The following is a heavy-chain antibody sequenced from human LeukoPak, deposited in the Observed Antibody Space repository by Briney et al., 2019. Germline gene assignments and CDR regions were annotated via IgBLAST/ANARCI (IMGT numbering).Heavy chain of an antibody. V-gene: IGHV3-43*02. CDR3: AKETPYDSSGYYIDY. J-gene: IGHJ4*02. CDR1: GFTFSSYA. D-gene: IGHD3-22*01. Sequence: PGGSLRLSCAASGFTFSSYAMSWVRQAPGKGLEWVSLISGDGGSTYYADSVKGRFTISRDNSKNSLYLQMNSLRTEDTALYYCAKETPYDSSGYYIDYWGQGTLVTVSS. CDR2: ISGDGGST.